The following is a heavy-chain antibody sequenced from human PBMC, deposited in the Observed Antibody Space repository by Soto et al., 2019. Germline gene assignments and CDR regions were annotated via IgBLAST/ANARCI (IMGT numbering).Heavy chain of an antibody. CDR3: AADAAARPFYYYYGMDV. D-gene: IGHD6-6*01. J-gene: IGHJ6*02. CDR1: GYTFTGYY. V-gene: IGHV1-2*02. Sequence: QVQLVQSGAEVKKPGASVKVSCKASGYTFTGYYMHWVRQAPGQGLEWMGWINPNSGGTNYAQKFQGRVTMTRDTSISTAYMELSRLRSDDTAVYYCAADAAARPFYYYYGMDVWGQGTTVTVSS. CDR2: INPNSGGT.